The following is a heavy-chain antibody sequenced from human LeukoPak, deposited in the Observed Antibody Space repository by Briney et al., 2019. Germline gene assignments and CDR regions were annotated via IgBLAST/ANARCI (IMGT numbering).Heavy chain of an antibody. CDR3: SRSLEY. Sequence: GGSLRLSCTASGFTFSHYWMDWVRQAPGKGQEWVANINQDGSVKYYVDSVKGRFTISRDNTKSSLSLRMDSLRDDDTAVYYCSRSLEYLGQGTLVTVSS. CDR1: GFTFSHYW. V-gene: IGHV3-7*01. J-gene: IGHJ4*02. CDR2: INQDGSVK.